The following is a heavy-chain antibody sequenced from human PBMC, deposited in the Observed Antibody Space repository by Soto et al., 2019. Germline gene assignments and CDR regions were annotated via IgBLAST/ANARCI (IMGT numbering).Heavy chain of an antibody. CDR1: GYSFASYP. D-gene: IGHD3-22*01. V-gene: IGHV1-3*01. CDR2: INAGNDNT. J-gene: IGHJ4*02. Sequence: ASVKVSCKASGYSFASYPMHWVRQAPGQRLEWMGWINAGNDNTKYSQKFQGRVTITRDTSASTAYMELSSLRSEDTAVYYCARDYDSSGYPRYYFDYWGQGTLVTVS. CDR3: ARDYDSSGYPRYYFDY.